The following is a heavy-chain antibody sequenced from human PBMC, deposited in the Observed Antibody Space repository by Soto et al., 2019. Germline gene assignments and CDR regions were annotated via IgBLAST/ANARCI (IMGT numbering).Heavy chain of an antibody. CDR1: GFTFSSYW. CDR3: AGGGRSADFDY. CDR2: IKQDGSEK. Sequence: VQLVESGGGLVQPGGSLRLSCAASGFTFSSYWMSWVRQAPGKGLEWVANIKQDGSEKYYVDSVKGRFTISRDNAKNSLYLQMNSLRAEDTAVYYCAGGGRSADFDYWGQGTLVTVSS. V-gene: IGHV3-7*03. D-gene: IGHD6-19*01. J-gene: IGHJ4*02.